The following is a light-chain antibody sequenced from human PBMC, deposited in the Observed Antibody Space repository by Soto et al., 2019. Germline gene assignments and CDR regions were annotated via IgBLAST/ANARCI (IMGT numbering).Light chain of an antibody. CDR3: QSYDTSLSGSV. CDR2: GNS. J-gene: IGLJ2*01. CDR1: SSNIGAGYD. Sequence: QSVLTQPPSVSGAPGQRVTIACTGSSSNIGAGYDVHWYQQLPGTAPKVFIYGNSNRPSGVPDRFSGSKSGTSASLAITGLHAEDEADYYCQSYDTSLSGSVFGGGTKLTVL. V-gene: IGLV1-40*01.